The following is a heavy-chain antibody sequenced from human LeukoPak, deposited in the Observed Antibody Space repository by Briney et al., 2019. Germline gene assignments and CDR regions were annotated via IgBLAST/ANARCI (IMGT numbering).Heavy chain of an antibody. J-gene: IGHJ5*02. V-gene: IGHV3-53*01. CDR3: ARDHGSGDSSGYYANWFDP. D-gene: IGHD3-22*01. Sequence: PGGSPRLSCAASGFTVSSNYMSWVRQAPGKGLEWVSVIYSGGSTYYADSVKGRFTISRDNSKNTLYLQMNSLRAEDTAVYYCARDHGSGDSSGYYANWFDPWGQGTLVTVSS. CDR1: GFTVSSNY. CDR2: IYSGGST.